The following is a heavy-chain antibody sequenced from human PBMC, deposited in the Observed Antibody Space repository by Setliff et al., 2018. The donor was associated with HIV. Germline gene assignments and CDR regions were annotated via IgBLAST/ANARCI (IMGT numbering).Heavy chain of an antibody. D-gene: IGHD3-10*01. J-gene: IGHJ1*01. V-gene: IGHV3-11*04. CDR1: GLTDTYNY. CDR2: ISSGSTTI. CDR3: LRAAESE. Sequence: GGSLRLSCAASGLTDTYNYMSWVRQAPGKGLEWVSYISSGSTTIYYADSVKGRFTISRDNAENSLYLQMNSLRAEDTAVYYCLRAAESEWGQGTLVTAPQ.